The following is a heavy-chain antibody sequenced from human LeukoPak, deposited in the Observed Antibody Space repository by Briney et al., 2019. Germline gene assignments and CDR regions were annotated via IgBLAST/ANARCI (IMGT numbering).Heavy chain of an antibody. CDR2: ISSSGSST. J-gene: IGHJ4*02. CDR1: GFTFSSYA. D-gene: IGHD6-19*01. Sequence: QSGGSLRLSCAASGFTFSSYAMTWVRQAPGKGLEWVSAISSSGSSTYYADSVKGRFTISRDNSKNSLYLQVNSLRAEDTAVYYCAKASGSGWYYFDYWGQGTLVTVSS. CDR3: AKASGSGWYYFDY. V-gene: IGHV3-23*01.